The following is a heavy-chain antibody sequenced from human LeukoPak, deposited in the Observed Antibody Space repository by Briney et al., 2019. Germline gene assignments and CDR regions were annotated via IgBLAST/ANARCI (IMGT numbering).Heavy chain of an antibody. CDR1: GASITGYY. D-gene: IGHD6-6*01. CDR2: MYHSGST. J-gene: IGHJ4*02. V-gene: IGHV4-59*12. CDR3: ARDVGARLPGY. Sequence: TSETLSLTCSVSGASITGYYWSWVRQPPGKGLEWIGEMYHSGSTNYNPSLKSRVTISVDKSKNQFSLTLTSVTAADTAVYYCARDVGARLPGYWGQGTLVTVSS.